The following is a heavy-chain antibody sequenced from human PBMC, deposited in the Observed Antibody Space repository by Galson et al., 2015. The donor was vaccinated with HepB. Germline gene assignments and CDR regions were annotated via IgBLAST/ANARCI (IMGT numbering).Heavy chain of an antibody. CDR3: ARDLGDIVVANSDNWFDP. CDR1: GFAFSSYA. Sequence: SLRLSCAASGFAFSSYAMHWVRQAPGKGLEWVAVISYDGSNKYYADSVKGRFTISRDNSKNTLYLQMNSLRAEDTAVYYCARDLGDIVVANSDNWFDPWGQGTLVTVSS. J-gene: IGHJ5*02. V-gene: IGHV3-30-3*01. CDR2: ISYDGSNK. D-gene: IGHD2-2*01.